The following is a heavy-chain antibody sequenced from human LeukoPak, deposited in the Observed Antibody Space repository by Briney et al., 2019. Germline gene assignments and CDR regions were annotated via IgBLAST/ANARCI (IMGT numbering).Heavy chain of an antibody. CDR2: VSSSGNSV. J-gene: IGHJ4*02. CDR3: VRQSGGRYYFGSGTRGYYLDY. CDR1: GFTFSSYE. D-gene: IGHD3-10*01. Sequence: GGSLRLSCAASGFTFSSYEMNWVRQAPGKGLEWISYVSSSGNSVEYTDSVKGRFTISRDNSKRSLLLQMDALRPEDTALYYCVRQSGGRYYFGSGTRGYYLDYWGQGTLVTVAS. V-gene: IGHV3-48*03.